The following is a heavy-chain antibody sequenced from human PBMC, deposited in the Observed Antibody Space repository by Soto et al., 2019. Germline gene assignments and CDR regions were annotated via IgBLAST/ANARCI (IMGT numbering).Heavy chain of an antibody. V-gene: IGHV3-13*01. CDR2: FGAAGDT. CDR3: ARGQEVGAHFFDS. D-gene: IGHD2-15*01. J-gene: IGHJ4*02. CDR1: GFTFSGFD. Sequence: GGSLRLSCEASGFTFSGFDMHWVRQPTGKGLEWVSTFGAAGDTYYAVSVKGRFTISRDNAKNSLSLQMNSLRAGDTAVYFCARGQEVGAHFFDSWGQGTQVTV.